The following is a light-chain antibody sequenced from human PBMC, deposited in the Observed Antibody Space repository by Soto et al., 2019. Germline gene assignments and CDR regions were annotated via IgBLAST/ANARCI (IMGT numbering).Light chain of an antibody. J-gene: IGLJ2*01. CDR2: EVT. V-gene: IGLV2-14*01. Sequence: QSVLAQPASVSGSPGQTIAISCTGTDSDVGGYNFVSWYRQYPGKAPQLIIYEVTNRPSGVSYRFSGSKSGNTASLTISGLQADDDAYFYCSSFTGRGTPVFGGGIKVAVL. CDR1: DSDVGGYNF. CDR3: SSFTGRGTPV.